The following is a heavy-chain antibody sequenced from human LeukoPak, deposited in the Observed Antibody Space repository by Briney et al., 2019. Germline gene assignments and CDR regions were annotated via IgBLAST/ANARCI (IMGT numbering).Heavy chain of an antibody. J-gene: IGHJ4*02. CDR3: VRSPTHSAAMFRGIIGPFDC. CDR1: EFTLSSYD. CDR2: IGTIGDT. D-gene: IGHD3-10*01. V-gene: IGHV3-13*01. Sequence: GGSLRLSCTVSEFTLSSYDMHWVRQATGKSLEWVSSIGTIGDTYYADSVKGRFTISRENAGDSLYLQMNSLRDGDTAIYYCVRSPTHSAAMFRGIIGPFDCWGQGTLVTVSS.